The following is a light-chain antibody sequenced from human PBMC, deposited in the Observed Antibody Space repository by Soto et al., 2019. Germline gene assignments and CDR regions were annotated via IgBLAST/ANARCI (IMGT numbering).Light chain of an antibody. Sequence: DIVLTQSPATLSVAPEERGTFSCRASQGVSRKLAWYQHKPGQAPRLLISGASTGATGIPARFSGSGSGTEFTLTISSLQPDDFATYYCHQYKSYSTFGQGTKVDIK. CDR3: HQYKSYST. V-gene: IGKV3-15*01. J-gene: IGKJ1*01. CDR2: GAS. CDR1: QGVSRK.